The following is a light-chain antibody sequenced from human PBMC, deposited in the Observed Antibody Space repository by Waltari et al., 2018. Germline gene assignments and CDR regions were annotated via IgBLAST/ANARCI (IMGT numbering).Light chain of an antibody. CDR1: QSVLYSSNSNNY. V-gene: IGKV4-1*01. J-gene: IGKJ1*01. CDR3: QQYYNTPWT. CDR2: LAS. Sequence: DIVMTQSPDSLAVSLGERATINCKSSQSVLYSSNSNNYLGWYQQKPGKPPKLLIYLASTRQSGVPDRFSGSGSGTDFTLTISSLQAEDVAVYYCQQYYNTPWTFGQGTKVEIK.